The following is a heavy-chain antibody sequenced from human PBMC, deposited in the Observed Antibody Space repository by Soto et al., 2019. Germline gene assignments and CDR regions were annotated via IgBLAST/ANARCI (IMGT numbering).Heavy chain of an antibody. J-gene: IGHJ4*02. D-gene: IGHD4-4*01. CDR1: GYTFSTHG. Sequence: QIQLVQSGAEVKRPGASVKVSCKASGYTFSTHGITWVRQAPGQGLEWMGWISAFNGNSKYGQKFQGRVTMTTDTPTATAYMELRSLRFDDTAVYYCAKGVYDYTFWGQGTLVTVSS. CDR2: ISAFNGNS. CDR3: AKGVYDYTF. V-gene: IGHV1-18*01.